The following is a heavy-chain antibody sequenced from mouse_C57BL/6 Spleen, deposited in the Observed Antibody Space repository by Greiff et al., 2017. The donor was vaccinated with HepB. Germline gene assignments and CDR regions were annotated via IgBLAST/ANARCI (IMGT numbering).Heavy chain of an antibody. CDR3: ARDPSNYFYYAMDY. D-gene: IGHD2-5*01. CDR1: GFTFSSYA. CDR2: ISDGGSYT. J-gene: IGHJ4*01. Sequence: DVQLQESGGGLVKPGGSLKLSCAASGFTFSSYAMSWVRQTPEKRLEWVATISDGGSYTYYPDNVKGRFTISRDNAKNNLYLQMSHLKSEDTAMYYCARDPSNYFYYAMDYWGQGTSVTVSS. V-gene: IGHV5-4*01.